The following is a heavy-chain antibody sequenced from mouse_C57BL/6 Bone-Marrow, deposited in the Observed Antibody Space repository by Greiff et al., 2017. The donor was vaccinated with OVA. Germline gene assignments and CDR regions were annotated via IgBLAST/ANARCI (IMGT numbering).Heavy chain of an antibody. CDR2: ISNLAYSI. Sequence: EVKLVESGGGLVQPGGSLKLSCAASGFTFSDYGMAWVRQAPRKGPEWVAFISNLAYSIYYADTVTGRFTISRENAKNTLYLEMSSLRSEDTAMYYCARPFSNYFYAIDYWGQGTSVTVSS. CDR1: GFTFSDYG. V-gene: IGHV5-15*04. D-gene: IGHD2-5*01. CDR3: ARPFSNYFYAIDY. J-gene: IGHJ4*01.